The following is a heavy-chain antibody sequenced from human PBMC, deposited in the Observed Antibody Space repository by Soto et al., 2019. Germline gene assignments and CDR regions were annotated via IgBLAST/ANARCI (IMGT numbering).Heavy chain of an antibody. CDR2: IRTKADSYAT. J-gene: IGHJ4*02. V-gene: IGHV3-73*01. D-gene: IGHD2-2*01. CDR3: SRQTVSCHDY. Sequence: EVQLVESGGGLVQPGGSLKLSCAASGFTFSGSHMHWVRQASGKGLEWVGHIRTKADSYATAYAASVKGRFTISRDDSKNTAYLQMNGLKTEDTAVYYCSRQTVSCHDYWGQGTLVTVSS. CDR1: GFTFSGSH.